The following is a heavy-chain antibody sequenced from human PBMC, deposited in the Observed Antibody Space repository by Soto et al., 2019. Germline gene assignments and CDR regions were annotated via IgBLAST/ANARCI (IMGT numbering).Heavy chain of an antibody. CDR1: GFTFSRYS. J-gene: IGHJ4*02. D-gene: IGHD4-17*01. Sequence: EVQLVESGGGLVQPGGSLRLSSPASGFTFSRYSMNWVRQTPGRGLEWVSIIVGVDGRTLYADAVKGRFTISRDTSRNTMYLQMNSLTSDDTALYYCTKDRSPDGVWDVDFWGQGTLVTVSS. V-gene: IGHV3-23*04. CDR2: IVGVDGRT. CDR3: TKDRSPDGVWDVDF.